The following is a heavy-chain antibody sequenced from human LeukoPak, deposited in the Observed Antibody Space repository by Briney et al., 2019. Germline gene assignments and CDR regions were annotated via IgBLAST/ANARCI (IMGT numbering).Heavy chain of an antibody. J-gene: IGHJ4*02. Sequence: SVKVSCKASGGTFSSYAISWVRQAPGQGLEWMGGIIPIFGTANYAQKFQGRVTITADESTSTACMELSSLRSEDTAAYYCARCYYDSSGHYWEYYFDYWGQGTLVTVSS. CDR2: IIPIFGTA. CDR1: GGTFSSYA. V-gene: IGHV1-69*13. D-gene: IGHD3-22*01. CDR3: ARCYYDSSGHYWEYYFDY.